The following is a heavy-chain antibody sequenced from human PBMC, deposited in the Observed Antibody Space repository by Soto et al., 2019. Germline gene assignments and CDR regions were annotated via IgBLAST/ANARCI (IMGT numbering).Heavy chain of an antibody. D-gene: IGHD1-26*01. V-gene: IGHV1-8*01. J-gene: IGHJ6*02. Sequence: GASVKVSCKASGYTFTGYDINWVRQATGQGLEWMGWMNPSSGNTGYAQKFQGRVTMTRNTSISTAYMELSSLRSEDTAVYYCARMRVGARPRRAYYGMDVWGQWTSVTVSS. CDR1: GYTFTGYD. CDR2: MNPSSGNT. CDR3: ARMRVGARPRRAYYGMDV.